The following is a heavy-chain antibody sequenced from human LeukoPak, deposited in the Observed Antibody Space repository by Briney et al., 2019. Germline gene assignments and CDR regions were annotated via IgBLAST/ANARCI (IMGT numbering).Heavy chain of an antibody. V-gene: IGHV1-46*01. D-gene: IGHD3-22*01. J-gene: IGHJ6*02. CDR2: INPSGGST. CDR1: GYTFTSYY. Sequence: ASVTVSCKASGYTFTSYYMHWVRQAPGQGLEWMGIINPSGGSTSYAQKFQGRVTMTRDTSMSTVYMELSSLRSEDTAVYYCARVGPFDYYDSSGYYYDALLYGMDVWGQGTTVTVSS. CDR3: ARVGPFDYYDSSGYYYDALLYGMDV.